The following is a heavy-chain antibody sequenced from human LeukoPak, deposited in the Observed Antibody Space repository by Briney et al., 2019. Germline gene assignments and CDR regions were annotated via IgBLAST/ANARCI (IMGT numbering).Heavy chain of an antibody. CDR2: INPNSGGT. CDR1: GYTFTGYY. Sequence: GASVKVSCKASGYTFTGYYMHWVRQAPGQGLEWMGWINPNSGGTNYAQKFQGWVTMTRDTSISTAYMELSRLRSDDTAVYYCARVGLNWGYYFDYWGQGTLVTVSS. CDR3: ARVGLNWGYYFDY. J-gene: IGHJ4*02. V-gene: IGHV1-2*04. D-gene: IGHD7-27*01.